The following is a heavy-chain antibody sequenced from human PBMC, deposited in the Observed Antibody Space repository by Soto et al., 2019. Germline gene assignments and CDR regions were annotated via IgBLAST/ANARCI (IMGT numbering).Heavy chain of an antibody. CDR3: AREGSSIAAAGHIPGYYYYGMDV. CDR1: GYTFTSYA. V-gene: IGHV1-2*04. Sequence: GTSVKVSCKASGYTFTSYAISWVRQAPGQGLEWMGWINPNSGGTNYAQKLQGWVTMTTDTSISTAYMELSRLRSDDTAVYYCAREGSSIAAAGHIPGYYYYGMDVWGQGTTVTVSS. D-gene: IGHD6-13*01. CDR2: INPNSGGT. J-gene: IGHJ6*02.